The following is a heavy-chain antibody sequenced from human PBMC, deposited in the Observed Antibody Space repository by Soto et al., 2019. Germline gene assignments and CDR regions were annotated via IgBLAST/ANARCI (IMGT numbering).Heavy chain of an antibody. CDR1: GFTLSNYC. J-gene: IGHJ5*02. Sequence: AVWSLILSFVSSGFTLSNYCMRLVRPAPGKGLEWIALIWYEGTTKYSTDPMKGRFSISRDQSKSTLYLQVNSLRAEDTATYYCARDVGSSGSSRWFDTWGQGTLVTGSS. CDR3: ARDVGSSGSSRWFDT. D-gene: IGHD3-10*01. V-gene: IGHV3-33*01. CDR2: IWYEGTTK.